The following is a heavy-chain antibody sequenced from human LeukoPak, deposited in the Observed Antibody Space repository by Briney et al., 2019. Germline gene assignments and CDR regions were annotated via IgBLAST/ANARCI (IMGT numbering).Heavy chain of an antibody. CDR1: GGSISSGSYY. V-gene: IGHV4-61*02. CDR2: IYTSGST. D-gene: IGHD3-22*01. J-gene: IGHJ4*02. CDR3: ARVNQNWLVDY. Sequence: SQTLSLTCTVSGGSISSGSYYWSWIRQPAGKGLEWIGRIYTSGSTNYNPSLKSRVTISVDTSKNQFSLKLSSVTAADTAVYYCARVNQNWLVDYWGQGTLVTVSS.